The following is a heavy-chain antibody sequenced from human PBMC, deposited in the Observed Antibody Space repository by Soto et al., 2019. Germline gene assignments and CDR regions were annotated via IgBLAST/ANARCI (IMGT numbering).Heavy chain of an antibody. V-gene: IGHV4-30-2*01. CDR1: GGSISSGGYS. D-gene: IGHD2-21*01. CDR3: ARGNVVAIDY. J-gene: IGHJ4*02. CDR2: IYHSGST. Sequence: ASETLSLTCAVSGGSISSGGYSWSWIRQPPGKGLEWIGYIYHSGSTYYNPSLKSRVTISVDRSKNQFSLKLSPVTAADTAVYYCARGNVVAIDYWGQGTLVTVSS.